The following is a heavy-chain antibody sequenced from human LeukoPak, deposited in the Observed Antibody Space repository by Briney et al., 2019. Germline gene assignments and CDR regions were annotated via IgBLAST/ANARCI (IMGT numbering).Heavy chain of an antibody. D-gene: IGHD3-22*01. J-gene: IGHJ6*03. Sequence: KPSETLSLTCTVSGGSISSYYWSWIRQPPGKGLEWIGYIYYSGSTNYNPSLKSRVTISVDTSKNQFSLELSSVTAADTAVYYCARGRQDVTMIVVVMTAVSYYLDVWGKGTTVTVS. CDR2: IYYSGST. CDR3: ARGRQDVTMIVVVMTAVSYYLDV. CDR1: GGSISSYY. V-gene: IGHV4-59*12.